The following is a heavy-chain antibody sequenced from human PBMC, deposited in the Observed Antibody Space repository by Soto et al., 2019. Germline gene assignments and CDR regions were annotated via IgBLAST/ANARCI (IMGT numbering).Heavy chain of an antibody. Sequence: QVQLQESGPGLVKPSQTLSLTCTVSGGSISTGDYYWSWIRQPPGKGLEWIGYIYYSGSTYYNPSLKSRVTVSVDTSKDQFSLKLSSVTAADTAVYYCAREIDWNDIWFDTWGQGTLVTVSS. J-gene: IGHJ5*02. CDR2: IYYSGST. CDR3: AREIDWNDIWFDT. D-gene: IGHD1-1*01. CDR1: GGSISTGDYY. V-gene: IGHV4-30-4*01.